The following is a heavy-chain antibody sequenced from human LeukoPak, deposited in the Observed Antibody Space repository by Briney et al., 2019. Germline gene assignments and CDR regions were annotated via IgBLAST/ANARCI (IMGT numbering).Heavy chain of an antibody. CDR1: GFTFSSFW. Sequence: GGSLRLSCAASGFTFSSFWMSWVCQAPGKGLEWVANINEDGTGEFSVDSVRGRFTISRDNAKKSLYLQMDSLRAEDTAVYYCGRGGIAAAGTKSGMDVWGQGTTVTVSS. V-gene: IGHV3-7*05. CDR3: GRGGIAAAGTKSGMDV. CDR2: INEDGTGE. D-gene: IGHD6-13*01. J-gene: IGHJ6*02.